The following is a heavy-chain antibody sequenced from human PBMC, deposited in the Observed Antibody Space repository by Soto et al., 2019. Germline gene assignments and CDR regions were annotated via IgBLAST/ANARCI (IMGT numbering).Heavy chain of an antibody. CDR2: ISSSSSTI. J-gene: IGHJ6*02. CDR1: GFTFSSYS. D-gene: IGHD1-26*01. CDR3: ARVISGGSYYAYYYYGMDV. Sequence: GGSLRLSCAASGFTFSSYSMNWVRQAPGKGLEWVSYISSSSSTIYYADSVKGRFTISRDNAKNSLYLQMNSLRAEDTAVYYCARVISGGSYYAYYYYGMDVWGQGTTVTVSS. V-gene: IGHV3-48*01.